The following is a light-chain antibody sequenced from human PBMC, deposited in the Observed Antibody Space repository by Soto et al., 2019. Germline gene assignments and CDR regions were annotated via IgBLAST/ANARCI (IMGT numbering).Light chain of an antibody. CDR1: QTIARY. J-gene: IGKJ3*01. Sequence: DIQMTQSPSPLSASVGDRITITCRASQTIARYLNWFQQKSGQPPKLLVYAVSTLRRGVPSRFSASGSGSDFTLTISSLQPEDLATYYCQQSYNAPFNFGPGTKVDIK. CDR3: QQSYNAPFN. V-gene: IGKV1-39*01. CDR2: AVS.